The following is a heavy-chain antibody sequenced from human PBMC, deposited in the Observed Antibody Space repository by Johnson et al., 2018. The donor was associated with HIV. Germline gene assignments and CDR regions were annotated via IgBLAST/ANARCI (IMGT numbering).Heavy chain of an antibody. Sequence: VLLVESGGGLVQPGGSLRLSCATSGFTFSSYWMSWVRQAPGKGLDWVANIKQDGSEKYYVDSVKGRFIISRDNARNSVFLQMNSLRAEDTAVYYCARIRPANWGVNDAFDIWGQGTMVTVSS. J-gene: IGHJ3*02. CDR2: IKQDGSEK. CDR1: GFTFSSYW. V-gene: IGHV3-7*02. D-gene: IGHD7-27*01. CDR3: ARIRPANWGVNDAFDI.